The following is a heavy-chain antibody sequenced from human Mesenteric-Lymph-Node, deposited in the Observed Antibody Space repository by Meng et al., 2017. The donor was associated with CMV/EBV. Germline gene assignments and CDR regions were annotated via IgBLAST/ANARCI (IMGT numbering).Heavy chain of an antibody. J-gene: IGHJ6*02. CDR1: GYSISSGYY. V-gene: IGHV4-38-2*02. D-gene: IGHD4-17*01. CDR2: IFHRGSP. CDR3: ARDLGGLPGVTTPYYFYMDV. Sequence: SETLSLTCTVSGYSISSGYYWGWIRQPPGKGLEWIGGIFHRGSPYYNPSLKSRVTISVDTSKNQFSLKLSSVTAADTAMYYCARDLGGLPGVTTPYYFYMDVWGQGTTVTVSS.